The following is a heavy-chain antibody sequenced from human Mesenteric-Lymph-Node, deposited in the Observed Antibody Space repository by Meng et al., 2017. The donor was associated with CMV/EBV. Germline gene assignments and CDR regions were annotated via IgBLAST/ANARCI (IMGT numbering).Heavy chain of an antibody. CDR2: ISSSSRYI. CDR3: ARDGTLPHGMDV. CDR1: GFTLSTYS. J-gene: IGHJ6*02. Sequence: LSLTCAASGFTLSTYSMNWVRQAPGKGLEWVSTISSSSRYIYYADSMRGRFTISRDNAKNSLYLQMNSLRAEDTAVYYCARDGTLPHGMDVWGQGTTVTVSS. D-gene: IGHD1-1*01. V-gene: IGHV3-21*01.